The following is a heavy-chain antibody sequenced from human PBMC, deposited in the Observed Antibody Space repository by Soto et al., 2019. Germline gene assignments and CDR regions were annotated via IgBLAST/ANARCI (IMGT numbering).Heavy chain of an antibody. CDR3: ARASWAHAFDI. D-gene: IGHD3-16*01. CDR1: GFTFSSYW. V-gene: IGHV3-74*01. Sequence: GGSLRLSCAASGFTFSSYWMHWVRQAPGKGLVWVSRINSDGSSTSYADSVKGRFTISRDNAKNMLYLQMNSLRAEDTAVYYCARASWAHAFDIWGQGKMVTVSS. J-gene: IGHJ3*02. CDR2: INSDGSST.